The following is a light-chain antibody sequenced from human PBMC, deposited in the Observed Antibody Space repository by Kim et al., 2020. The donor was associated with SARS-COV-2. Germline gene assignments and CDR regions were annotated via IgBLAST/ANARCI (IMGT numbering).Light chain of an antibody. V-gene: IGKV1-5*03. CDR3: QQYNSLDS. J-gene: IGKJ2*03. CDR1: QGINND. CDR2: KAS. Sequence: DVQMTQSPSTLSASVGDSVTVTCRASQGINNDLAWYLQKPGKRPKLLIYKASILQSGVPSRFSGSGSRTEFTLTVSGLQPDDFGTYFCQQYNSLDSFGQGTKLEI.